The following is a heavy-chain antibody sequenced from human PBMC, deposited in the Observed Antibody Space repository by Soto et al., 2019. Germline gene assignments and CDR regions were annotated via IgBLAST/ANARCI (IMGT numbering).Heavy chain of an antibody. CDR3: ARWESSDWYLGI. CDR2: VNQDGTQK. D-gene: IGHD6-19*01. J-gene: IGHJ4*02. V-gene: IGHV3-7*03. CDR1: CFTFSGYW. Sequence: ESGGGLVQPGGSLRLSCAGSCFTFSGYWMTWVRQPPGKGLEWVASVNQDGTQKCYVDSVKGRFTISRDNAKNSLFLQMISLRAEDTAVYYCARWESSDWYLGIWGQGTLVTVSS.